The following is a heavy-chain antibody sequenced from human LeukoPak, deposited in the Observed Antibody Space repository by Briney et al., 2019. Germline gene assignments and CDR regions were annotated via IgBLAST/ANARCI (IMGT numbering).Heavy chain of an antibody. CDR2: IYYSGST. J-gene: IGHJ4*02. CDR1: GGSISSSSYY. CDR3: AGDGGYSGGPFDY. V-gene: IGHV4-39*02. D-gene: IGHD6-19*01. Sequence: SETLSLTCTVSGGSISSSSYYWGWIRQPPGKGLEWIGSIYYSGSTYYNPSLKSRVTISVDTSKNQFSLKLSSVTAADTAVYYCAGDGGYSGGPFDYWGQGTLVTVSS.